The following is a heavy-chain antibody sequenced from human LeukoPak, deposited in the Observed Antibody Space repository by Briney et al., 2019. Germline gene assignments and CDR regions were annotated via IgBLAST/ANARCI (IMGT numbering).Heavy chain of an antibody. CDR3: ARFPPIVGAIPPSDEDY. Sequence: GGSLRLSCAASGFTFINYGMHWVRQAPGKGLEWVAFIQYSGNNKYYADSVKGRFTISRDNAKNSLYLQMNSLRAEDTAVYYCARFPPIVGAIPPSDEDYWGQGTLVTVSS. J-gene: IGHJ4*02. CDR2: IQYSGNNK. CDR1: GFTFINYG. V-gene: IGHV3-30*02. D-gene: IGHD1-26*01.